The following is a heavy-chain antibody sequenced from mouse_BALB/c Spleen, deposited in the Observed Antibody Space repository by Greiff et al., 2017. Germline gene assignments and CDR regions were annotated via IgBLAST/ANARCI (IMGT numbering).Heavy chain of an antibody. J-gene: IGHJ1*01. CDR1: GFTFSSYG. V-gene: IGHV5-6-3*01. CDR3: ARGGWYFDV. CDR2: INRNGGST. Sequence: EVLLVESGGGLVQPGGSLKLSCAASGFTFSSYGMSWVRQTPDKRLVLVATINRNGGSTYYPDSVKGRFTFSRDNAKNTLYLQMSSLKSEDTAMYYYARGGWYFDVWGAGTTVTVSS.